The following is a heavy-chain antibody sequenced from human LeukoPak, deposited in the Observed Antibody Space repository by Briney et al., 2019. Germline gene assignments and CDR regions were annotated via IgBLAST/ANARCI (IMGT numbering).Heavy chain of an antibody. J-gene: IGHJ5*02. CDR2: IYYSAST. CDR3: ARVSDKTSSLGWFDP. Sequence: PSETLSLTCTVSGGSISSYYWSWIRQPPGKGLEWIGYIYYSASTNYNPSLKSRVTISVDTSKNQFSLKLSSVTAADTAVYYCARVSDKTSSLGWFDPWGQGTLVTVSS. CDR1: GGSISSYY. D-gene: IGHD1-26*01. V-gene: IGHV4-59*01.